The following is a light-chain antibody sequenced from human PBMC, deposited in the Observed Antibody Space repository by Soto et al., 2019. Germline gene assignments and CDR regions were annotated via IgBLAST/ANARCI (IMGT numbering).Light chain of an antibody. J-gene: IGLJ3*02. CDR3: CSYADSSTV. CDR1: SSDVGSYNL. Sequence: QSALTKPASVSGSPGQSITISCTGSSSDVGSYNLVSWYQQHPGKAPKLMIYEGSKRPSGVSNRFSGSKSGNTASLTISGVQTEDEADYYCCSYADSSTVFGGGTKVTVL. V-gene: IGLV2-23*01. CDR2: EGS.